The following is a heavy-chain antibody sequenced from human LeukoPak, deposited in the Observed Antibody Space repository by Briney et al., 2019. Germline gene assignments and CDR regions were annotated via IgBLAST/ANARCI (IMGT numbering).Heavy chain of an antibody. CDR1: GFRFSNYV. CDR2: ISGGGSTT. J-gene: IGHJ4*02. V-gene: IGHV3-23*01. CDR3: AKGAQGAAAGAHYWFHY. D-gene: IGHD6-13*01. Sequence: GGSLRLSYVASGFRFSNYVMSWVRPAPGKGLQLVSTISGGGSTTYYADSVKGRFTTSRDNSNNAPYLQLNSLRAEDTATYYCAKGAQGAAAGAHYWFHYWGQGTLVTVTS.